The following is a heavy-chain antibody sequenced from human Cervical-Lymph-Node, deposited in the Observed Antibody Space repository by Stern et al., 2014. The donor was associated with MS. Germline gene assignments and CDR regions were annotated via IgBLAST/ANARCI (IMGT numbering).Heavy chain of an antibody. CDR1: GGSISSYY. D-gene: IGHD2-8*01. CDR2: IYISGST. J-gene: IGHJ6*02. Sequence: QVQLVESGPGLVKPSETLSLTCTVSGGSISSYYWSWIRQPAGTGLEWIGRIYISGSTNYNPSLKSRVTMSEDTSKIQFSLKLSSVTAADTAVYYCARGRAMVAYYYYYGLDVWGQGTTVTVSS. CDR3: ARGRAMVAYYYYYGLDV. V-gene: IGHV4-4*07.